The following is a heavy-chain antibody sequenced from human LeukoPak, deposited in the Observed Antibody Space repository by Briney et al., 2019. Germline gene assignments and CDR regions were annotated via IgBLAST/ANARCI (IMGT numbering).Heavy chain of an antibody. J-gene: IGHJ3*02. CDR3: ARVPVVLWFGELSYAFDI. D-gene: IGHD3-10*01. Sequence: GESLTISCMGSGYSFTSYWISWVRQMPGKGLEWMGRIDPSDSYTNYTPSFQGHVTISADKSISTAYLQWSSLTASDTAMYYCARVPVVLWFGELSYAFDIWGQGTMVTVSS. CDR2: IDPSDSYT. V-gene: IGHV5-10-1*01. CDR1: GYSFTSYW.